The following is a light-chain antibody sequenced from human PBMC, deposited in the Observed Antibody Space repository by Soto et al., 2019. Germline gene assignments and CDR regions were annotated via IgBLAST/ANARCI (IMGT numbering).Light chain of an antibody. CDR1: SSDVGGYGS. V-gene: IGLV2-14*01. CDR3: SSYTSSGTYV. CDR2: EVS. Sequence: QAVLAQPASMSGPPGQSSTISCTGTSSDVGGYGSVSWYQQHPGKAPKLMIYEVSNRPSGVSNRFSGSKSGNTASLAISGLQAEDDADYYCSSYTSSGTYVFGTRTTVTVL. J-gene: IGLJ1*01.